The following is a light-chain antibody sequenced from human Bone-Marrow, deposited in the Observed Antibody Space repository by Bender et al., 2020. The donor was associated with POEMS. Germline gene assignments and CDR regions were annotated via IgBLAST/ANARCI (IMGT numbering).Light chain of an antibody. V-gene: IGLV3-21*01. J-gene: IGLJ2*01. CDR2: YDT. Sequence: SYVLTQPPSVSVAPGKTASITCGGNNIGTQSVHWYQQKPGQAPVLVIYYDTDRPSGVPDRFSGSKSGNTASLTVSGLQAEDEATYYCSSYAAYNDFVVFGGGTKLSVL. CDR3: SSYAAYNDFVV. CDR1: NIGTQS.